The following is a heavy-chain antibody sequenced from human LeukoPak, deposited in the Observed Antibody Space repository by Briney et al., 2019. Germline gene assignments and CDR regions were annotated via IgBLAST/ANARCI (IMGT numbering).Heavy chain of an antibody. V-gene: IGHV3-23*01. D-gene: IGHD3-22*01. CDR2: ISGSGGST. Sequence: GGSLRLSCAASGFTFSSYAMSWVRQAPGKGLEWVSAISGSGGSTYYADSVKGRFTISRDNSKNTLYLQMNSLRAEDTAVYYCAIERSRWDYYDSSGYFNYWGQGTLVTVSP. CDR1: GFTFSSYA. CDR3: AIERSRWDYYDSSGYFNY. J-gene: IGHJ4*02.